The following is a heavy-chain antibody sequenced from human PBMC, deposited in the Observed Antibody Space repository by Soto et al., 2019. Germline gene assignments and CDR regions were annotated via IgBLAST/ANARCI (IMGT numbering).Heavy chain of an antibody. D-gene: IGHD3-3*01. Sequence: EVQLLESGGGLVQPWGSLRLSCAASGFTFRNYAMSWVRQAPGQGLEWVSAISDSGGTTFYTDSVQGRFTISRDNFENTVCLQMTGLRAEDSGVYFCGKDASHYEFLSGPGACDIWGQGTMVAVSS. V-gene: IGHV3-23*01. CDR1: GFTFRNYA. CDR3: GKDASHYEFLSGPGACDI. J-gene: IGHJ3*02. CDR2: ISDSGGTT.